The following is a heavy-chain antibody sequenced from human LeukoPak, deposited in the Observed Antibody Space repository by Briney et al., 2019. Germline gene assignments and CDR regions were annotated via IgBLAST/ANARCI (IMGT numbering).Heavy chain of an antibody. CDR2: ISGSGGST. CDR1: GFTFSSYA. D-gene: IGHD3-3*01. V-gene: IGHV3-23*01. CDR3: AKGALRFLEWLAPSYYFDY. Sequence: GGSLRLSCAASGFTFSSYAMSWVRQAPGKGLEWVSAISGSGGSTYYADSVKGRFTISRDNSKNTLYLQMNSLRAEDTAVYYCAKGALRFLEWLAPSYYFDYWGQGTLVTVSS. J-gene: IGHJ4*02.